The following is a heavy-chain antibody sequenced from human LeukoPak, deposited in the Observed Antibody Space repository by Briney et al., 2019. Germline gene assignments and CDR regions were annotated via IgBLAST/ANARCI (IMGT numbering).Heavy chain of an antibody. J-gene: IGHJ4*02. D-gene: IGHD2-21*01. CDR3: ARICSGGNCYVDS. CDR1: GFTFSTYW. CDR2: INPDGSTT. Sequence: GESLKISCAASGFTFSTYWMHWVRQAPGKGLVWVSRINPDGSTTTYADSVKGRFTISRDNAKSTLYLQMNSLRAEDTAVYYCARICSGGNCYVDSWGQGTLVTVSS. V-gene: IGHV3-74*01.